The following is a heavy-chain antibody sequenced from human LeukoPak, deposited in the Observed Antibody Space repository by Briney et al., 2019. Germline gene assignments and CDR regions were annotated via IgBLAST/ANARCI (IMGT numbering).Heavy chain of an antibody. Sequence: ASVKVSCKASGYTFTGYYIHWVRQAPGQGLEWMGWINPNSGGTNYAQKFQGRVTMTRDTSISTAYMELSRLRSDDTAVYYCAREPYYYDSSGYDYSAFDIWGQGTMVTVSS. CDR3: AREPYYYDSSGYDYSAFDI. D-gene: IGHD3-22*01. CDR1: GYTFTGYY. J-gene: IGHJ3*02. V-gene: IGHV1-2*02. CDR2: INPNSGGT.